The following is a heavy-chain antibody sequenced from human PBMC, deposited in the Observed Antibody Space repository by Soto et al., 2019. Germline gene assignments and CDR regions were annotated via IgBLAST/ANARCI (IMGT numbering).Heavy chain of an antibody. CDR3: AKDWGIAARRGNWFDP. Sequence: EVQLLESGGGLVQPGGSLRLSCAASGFTFSSYAMSWVRQAPGKGLEWVSAISCSGGSTYYADSVKGRFTISRDNSKNTLYLQMNSLRAEDTAVYYCAKDWGIAARRGNWFDPWGQGTLVTVSS. J-gene: IGHJ5*02. CDR2: ISCSGGST. D-gene: IGHD6-6*01. CDR1: GFTFSSYA. V-gene: IGHV3-23*01.